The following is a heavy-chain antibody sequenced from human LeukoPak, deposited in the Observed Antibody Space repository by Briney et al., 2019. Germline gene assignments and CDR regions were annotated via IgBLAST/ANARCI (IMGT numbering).Heavy chain of an antibody. CDR3: ARQGRKGSSTSF. J-gene: IGHJ4*02. CDR2: IYYSGST. V-gene: IGHV4-39*01. CDR1: GGSISSSSYY. Sequence: SETLSLTCTVSGGSISSSSYYWGWIRQPPGKVLEWIGSIYYSGSTYYNPSLKSRVTISVDTSKNQFSLKLSSVTAADTAVYYCARQGRKGSSTSFWSQGTLVTVSS. D-gene: IGHD2-2*01.